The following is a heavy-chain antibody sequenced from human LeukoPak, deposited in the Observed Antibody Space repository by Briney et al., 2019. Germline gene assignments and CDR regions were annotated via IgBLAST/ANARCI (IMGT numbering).Heavy chain of an antibody. J-gene: IGHJ4*02. Sequence: GGSLGLSCVASGFTFRSFTMNWVRQTPGKGLEWVSALSGSGGSAYYADSVKGRFTISRDNSKNTLHLQMNSLRPEGTAVYYCASARGSGNYYSPNDYWGQGTLVTVSS. CDR2: LSGSGGSA. CDR1: GFTFRSFT. V-gene: IGHV3-23*01. CDR3: ASARGSGNYYSPNDY. D-gene: IGHD3-10*01.